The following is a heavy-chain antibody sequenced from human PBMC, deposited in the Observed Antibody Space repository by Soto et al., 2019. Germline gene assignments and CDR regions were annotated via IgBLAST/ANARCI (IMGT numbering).Heavy chain of an antibody. CDR3: TSTLGY. D-gene: IGHD1-26*01. CDR1: GVTFSNAW. J-gene: IGHJ4*02. CDR2: IKTKADGGTA. V-gene: IGHV3-15*01. Sequence: EVQLVESGGGLVKPGGTLRLSCAASGVTFSNAWMTWVRQAPGKGLEWVGRIKTKADGGTADYAAPVKGRFTISRDDSTNTLYLQMISLRTEDTAVYYCTSTLGYWGQGTLVTVSS.